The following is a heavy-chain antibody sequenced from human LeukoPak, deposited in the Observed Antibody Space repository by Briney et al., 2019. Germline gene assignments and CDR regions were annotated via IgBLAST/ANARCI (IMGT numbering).Heavy chain of an antibody. CDR3: ARASGSYYKGDYYYYMDV. D-gene: IGHD3-10*01. CDR2: IYYSGST. V-gene: IGHV4-59*01. CDR1: GGSISSYY. J-gene: IGHJ6*03. Sequence: SETLSLTCTVSGGSISSYYWSWIRQPPGKGLDWIGYIYYSGSTNYNPSLKSRVTISVDTSKNQFSLKLSSVTAADTAVYYCARASGSYYKGDYYYYMDVWGKGTTVTVSS.